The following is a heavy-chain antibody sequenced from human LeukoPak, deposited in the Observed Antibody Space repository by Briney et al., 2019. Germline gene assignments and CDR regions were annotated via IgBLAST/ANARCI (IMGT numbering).Heavy chain of an antibody. CDR1: GGSISGSSYY. CDR2: IYYSGST. D-gene: IGHD3-10*01. V-gene: IGHV4-39*01. Sequence: KPSETLSLTCTVSGGSISGSSYYWGWIRQPPGKGLEWIGSIYYSGSTYYNPSLKSRVTISVDTSKNQFSLKLSSVTAADTAVYYCARHGFGELLHPDYRGQGTLVTVSS. CDR3: ARHGFGELLHPDY. J-gene: IGHJ4*02.